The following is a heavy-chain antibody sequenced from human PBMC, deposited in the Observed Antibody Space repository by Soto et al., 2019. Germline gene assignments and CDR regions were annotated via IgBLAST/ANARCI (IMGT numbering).Heavy chain of an antibody. CDR1: GFTFSDYY. V-gene: IGHV3-11*01. Sequence: QVQLVESGGGLVKPGGSLRLSCAASGFTFSDYYMSWIRQAPGKGLEWVSYISSSGRTIYYADSVKGRFTISRDNAKTTMYLQMNSLRAEDPAVYYCERARRQAARLGINHYYYMDVWGKGTTVTVSS. CDR3: ERARRQAARLGINHYYYMDV. J-gene: IGHJ6*03. D-gene: IGHD2-15*01. CDR2: ISSSGRTI.